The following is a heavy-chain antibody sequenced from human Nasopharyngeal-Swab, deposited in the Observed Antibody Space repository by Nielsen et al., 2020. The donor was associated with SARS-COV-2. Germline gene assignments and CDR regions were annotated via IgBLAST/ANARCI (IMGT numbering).Heavy chain of an antibody. J-gene: IGHJ4*02. V-gene: IGHV4-31*03. CDR2: TYYSGST. CDR1: GDSISSGGYY. D-gene: IGHD3-22*01. CDR3: ARIVYDSSGYPLGFDY. Sequence: SETLSLTCTVSGDSISSGGYYWSWIRQHPGKGLEWIGHTYYSGSTYYNPSLKSRVTLSVDTSKNQFSLKLSSVTAADTAVFYCARIVYDSSGYPLGFDYWGQGTLVTVSS.